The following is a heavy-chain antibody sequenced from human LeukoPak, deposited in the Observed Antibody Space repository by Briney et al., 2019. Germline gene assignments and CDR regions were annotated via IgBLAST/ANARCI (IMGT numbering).Heavy chain of an antibody. CDR1: GGSLSSYY. J-gene: IGHJ4*02. Sequence: SETLSLTCTVSGGSLSSYYWTWIRQPPGKGLEWIGYIYYSGSTNYNPSLKSRVTISVDTSKNQFSLKLSSVTAADTAVYYCARDLRYFDYWGQGTLVTVSS. CDR2: IYYSGST. V-gene: IGHV4-59*01. CDR3: ARDLRYFDY.